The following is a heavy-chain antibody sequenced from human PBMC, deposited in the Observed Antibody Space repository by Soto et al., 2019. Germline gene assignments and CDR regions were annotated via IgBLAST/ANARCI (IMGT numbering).Heavy chain of an antibody. CDR1: GGSISSYY. J-gene: IGHJ4*02. Sequence: SETLSLTCTVSGGSISSYYWIWIRQPPGKGLEWIGYIYHSGSTYYNPSLKSRVTISVDRSKNQFSLKLSSVTAADTAVYYCARAGDSSGPVALGYWGQGTLVTVSS. CDR2: IYHSGST. CDR3: ARAGDSSGPVALGY. V-gene: IGHV4-59*12. D-gene: IGHD6-19*01.